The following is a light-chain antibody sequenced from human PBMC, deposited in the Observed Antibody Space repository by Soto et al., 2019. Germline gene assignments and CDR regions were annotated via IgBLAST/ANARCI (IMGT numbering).Light chain of an antibody. CDR3: QQYGSSPRT. J-gene: IGKJ1*01. V-gene: IGKV3-20*01. CDR1: QSVSSNY. Sequence: EIVFRQSPGTLSLSPGERATFSCRASQSVSSNYLAWYQQKPGQAPRLLIYGAFKRATGIPDRFSGSGSGTDFTLTISRMEPEDFAVYYCQQYGSSPRTFGQGTKVDTK. CDR2: GAF.